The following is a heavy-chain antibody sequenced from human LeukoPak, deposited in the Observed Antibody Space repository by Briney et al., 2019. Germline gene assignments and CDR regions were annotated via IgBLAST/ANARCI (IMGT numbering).Heavy chain of an antibody. V-gene: IGHV4-39*07. J-gene: IGHJ4*02. CDR3: ARFSNAHGVKFDY. D-gene: IGHD2-8*01. CDR1: GGSISSRSYY. CDR2: IYYSGST. Sequence: SETLSLTCTVSGGSISSRSYYWGWIRQPPGKGLEWIGSIYYSGSTYYNPSLKSRVTMSVDTSKNQFSLKLDSVTAADTAVYYCARFSNAHGVKFDYWGQGTLVTVSS.